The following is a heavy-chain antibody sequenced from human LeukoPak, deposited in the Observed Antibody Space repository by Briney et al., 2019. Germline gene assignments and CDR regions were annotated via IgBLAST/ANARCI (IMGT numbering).Heavy chain of an antibody. CDR1: GFIFSSYV. V-gene: IGHV3-23*01. D-gene: IGHD2-21*01. Sequence: GGSLRLSCAASGFIFSSYVMSWVRQAPGKGLEWVSSISVSGGSTYYADSVKGRFTISRDNSKNTLCLQMNSLRAEDTAVYYCAKDLGGCGTECDSYWGQGTLVTVSS. CDR2: ISVSGGST. CDR3: AKDLGGCGTECDSY. J-gene: IGHJ4*02.